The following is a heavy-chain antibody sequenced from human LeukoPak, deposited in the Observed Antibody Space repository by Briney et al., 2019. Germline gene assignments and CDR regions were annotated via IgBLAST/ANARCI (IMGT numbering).Heavy chain of an antibody. Sequence: PGGSLRLSCAASGFTFSSYWMNWVRQAPGKGLEWVSYISSSGSRIYYADSVKGRITISRDNAKNSLYLQMNSLRAEDTAVYYCARGLAYCGGDCFRAYDIWGQGTMVTVSS. D-gene: IGHD2-21*02. CDR1: GFTFSSYW. CDR3: ARGLAYCGGDCFRAYDI. CDR2: ISSSGSRI. V-gene: IGHV3-48*01. J-gene: IGHJ3*02.